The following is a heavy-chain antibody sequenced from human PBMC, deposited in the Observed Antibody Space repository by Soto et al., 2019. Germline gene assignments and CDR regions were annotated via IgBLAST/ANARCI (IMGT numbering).Heavy chain of an antibody. V-gene: IGHV3-33*06. D-gene: IGHD2-21*01. Sequence: GGSLRLSCAASGFTFSSYGMHWVRQAPGKGLEWVAVIWYDGSNKYYADSVKGRFTISRDNSKNTLYLQMNSLRAEDTAVYYCAKESPSGDRKISSAFDIWGQGTMVTVSS. CDR2: IWYDGSNK. CDR3: AKESPSGDRKISSAFDI. J-gene: IGHJ3*02. CDR1: GFTFSSYG.